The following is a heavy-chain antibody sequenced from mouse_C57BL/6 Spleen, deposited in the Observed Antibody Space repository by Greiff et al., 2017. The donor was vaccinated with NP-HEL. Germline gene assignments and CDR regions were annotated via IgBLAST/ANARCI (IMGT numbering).Heavy chain of an antibody. V-gene: IGHV1-81*01. CDR2: IYPRSGNT. Sequence: QVQLQQSGAELARPGASVKLSCKASGYTFTSYGISWVKQRTGQGLEWIGEIYPRSGNTYYNEKFKGKATLTADKSSSTAYMELRSLTSEDSAVYFCARGGYDYDHRYFDYWGQGTTLTVSS. CDR1: GYTFTSYG. D-gene: IGHD2-4*01. J-gene: IGHJ2*01. CDR3: ARGGYDYDHRYFDY.